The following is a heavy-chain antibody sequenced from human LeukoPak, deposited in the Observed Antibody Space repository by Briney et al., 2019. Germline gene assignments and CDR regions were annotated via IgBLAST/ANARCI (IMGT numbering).Heavy chain of an antibody. Sequence: SETLSLTCAVSGYSISSGYYWGWIRQPPGKGLEWIGSIYRSGSTYYNPSLKSRVTISVDTSKNQFSLKLSSVTAADTAVYYCARVSDSSGYHPGDWGQGTLVTVSS. V-gene: IGHV4-38-2*01. D-gene: IGHD3-22*01. CDR1: GYSISSGYY. CDR3: ARVSDSSGYHPGD. J-gene: IGHJ4*02. CDR2: IYRSGST.